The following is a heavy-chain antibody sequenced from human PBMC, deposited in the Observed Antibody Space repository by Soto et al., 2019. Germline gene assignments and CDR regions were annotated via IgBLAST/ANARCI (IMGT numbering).Heavy chain of an antibody. CDR1: GATFGNTA. Sequence: QVQLVQSGAEVKEPGSSVNVSCKTSGATFGNTAVTWVRQAPGQGLEWIGGIVPLFGTANYAQKFRGRVTITADDSTSTDYMELSSLRTDDTAVYYCARDGDPGYSFWSGPVCGGRLDPWGQGTLVTVSS. J-gene: IGHJ5*02. D-gene: IGHD3-3*01. CDR3: ARDGDPGYSFWSGPVCGGRLDP. V-gene: IGHV1-69*12. CDR2: IVPLFGTA.